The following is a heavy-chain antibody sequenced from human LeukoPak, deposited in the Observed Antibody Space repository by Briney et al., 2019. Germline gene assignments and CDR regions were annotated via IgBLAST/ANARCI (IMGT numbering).Heavy chain of an antibody. CDR1: GFTFSSYA. V-gene: IGHV3-64*01. CDR2: ISSNGGST. D-gene: IGHD6-6*01. Sequence: GGSLRLSCAASGFTFSSYAMHWVRQAPGKGLDYVSAISSNGGSTYYANSVKGRFTISRDKSKNMLYLQMGSLRAEDMAVYYCARDRDYSSSSNAFDIWGQRTMVTVSS. J-gene: IGHJ3*02. CDR3: ARDRDYSSSSNAFDI.